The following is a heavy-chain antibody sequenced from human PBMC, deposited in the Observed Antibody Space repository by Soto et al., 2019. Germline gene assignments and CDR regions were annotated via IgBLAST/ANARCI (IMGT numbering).Heavy chain of an antibody. Sequence: ASVKVSCKASGYTFTIYYMHWVRQAPGQGLEWMGIINPSGGSTSYAQKLQGRVTMTTDTSTSTAYMELRSLRSDDTAVYYCARSGSSYDVWIADTPRPFDYWGQGTRVTVSS. CDR1: GYTFTIYY. J-gene: IGHJ4*02. V-gene: IGHV1-46*01. CDR3: ARSGSSYDVWIADTPRPFDY. CDR2: INPSGGST. D-gene: IGHD3-3*01.